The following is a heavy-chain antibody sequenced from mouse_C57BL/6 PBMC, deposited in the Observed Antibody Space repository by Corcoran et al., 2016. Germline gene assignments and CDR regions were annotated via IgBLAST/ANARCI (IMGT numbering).Heavy chain of an antibody. J-gene: IGHJ3*01. CDR1: GYTFTTYG. CDR2: INTYSGVP. D-gene: IGHD2-5*01. V-gene: IGHV9-3*01. Sequence: QIQLVQSGPELKKPAETVKISCRASGYTFTTYGMSWVKRAPGKGLKWRGWINTYSGVPTYADDVKGRFAFSLETSASTAYLQINNLKNEDTATYFCTRCYSNYEVFAYWGQGTLVTVSA. CDR3: TRCYSNYEVFAY.